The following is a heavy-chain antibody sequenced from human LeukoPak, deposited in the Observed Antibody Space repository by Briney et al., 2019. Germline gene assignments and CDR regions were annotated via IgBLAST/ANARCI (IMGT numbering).Heavy chain of an antibody. V-gene: IGHV4-39*01. D-gene: IGHD6-19*01. CDR1: GGSISSSSYY. Sequence: PSETLSLTCTVSGGSISSSSYYWGWIRQPPGKGLEWIGSTYYSGSTYYNPSLKSRVTISVDTSKNQFSLKLSSVTAADTAVYYCARQGIAVAGYDYWGQGTLVTVSS. CDR3: ARQGIAVAGYDY. J-gene: IGHJ4*02. CDR2: TYYSGST.